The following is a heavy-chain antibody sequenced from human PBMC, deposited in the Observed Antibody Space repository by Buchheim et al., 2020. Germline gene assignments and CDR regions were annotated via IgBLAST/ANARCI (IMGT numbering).Heavy chain of an antibody. CDR3: AREDIVVVPAAISNTYFDY. V-gene: IGHV4-61*02. CDR2: IYTSEST. D-gene: IGHD2-2*02. Sequence: QVQLQESGPGLVKPSQTLSLTCTVSGGSISSGSYYWSWIRQPAGKGLEWIGRIYTSESTNYNPSLKSRVTISVDTSKNQFSLKLSSVTAADTAVYYCAREDIVVVPAAISNTYFDYWGQGTL. J-gene: IGHJ4*02. CDR1: GGSISSGSYY.